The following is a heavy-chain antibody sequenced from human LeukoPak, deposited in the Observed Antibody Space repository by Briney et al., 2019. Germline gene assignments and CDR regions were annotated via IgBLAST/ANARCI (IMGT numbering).Heavy chain of an antibody. V-gene: IGHV5-51*01. J-gene: IGHJ3*02. CDR1: GYGFTSYW. D-gene: IGHD3-10*01. Sequence: GVSLKISCQGSGYGFTSYWIGWVRPMPGKGLEWMGIIYPGDSDTRYSPSFQGQVTISADKSISTAYLQWRSLKASDTAMYYCASSKRRSGSGSYYNRNDAFDIWGQGTMVTVSS. CDR2: IYPGDSDT. CDR3: ASSKRRSGSGSYYNRNDAFDI.